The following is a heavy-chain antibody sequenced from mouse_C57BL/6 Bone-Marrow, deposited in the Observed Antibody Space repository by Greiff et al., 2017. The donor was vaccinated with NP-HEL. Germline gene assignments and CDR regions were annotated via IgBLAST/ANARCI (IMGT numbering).Heavy chain of an antibody. CDR1: GYTFTSYG. CDR2: IYPRSGNT. V-gene: IGHV1-81*01. Sequence: QVQLQQSGAELARPGASVKLSCKASGYTFTSYGISWVKQRTGQGLEWIGEIYPRSGNTYYNEKFKGKATLTADKSSSTAYMELRSLTSEDSAVYFCARRGGFITTVVAPFDYWGQGTTLTVSS. D-gene: IGHD1-1*01. CDR3: ARRGGFITTVVAPFDY. J-gene: IGHJ2*01.